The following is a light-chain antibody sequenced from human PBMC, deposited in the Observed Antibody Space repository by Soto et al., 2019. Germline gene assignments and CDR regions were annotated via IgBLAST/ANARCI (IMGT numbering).Light chain of an antibody. CDR3: SSYSSTRVPYV. V-gene: IGLV2-14*01. CDR1: SSDVGGFDY. Sequence: QSALTQPASVSGSLGRSNTISCTGTSSDVGGFDYVSWFQQYPGKAPKLIIYDVSYRPSGLSDRFSGSKSGNTASLTISGLQADDEADYYCSSYSSTRVPYVFGTGTKVTVL. CDR2: DVS. J-gene: IGLJ1*01.